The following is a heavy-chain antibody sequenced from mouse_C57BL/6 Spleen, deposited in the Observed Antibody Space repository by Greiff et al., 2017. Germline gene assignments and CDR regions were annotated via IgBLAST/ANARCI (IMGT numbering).Heavy chain of an antibody. Sequence: VQLQQSGPELVKPGASVKISCKASGYAFSSSWMNWVKQRPGQGLEWIGRIYPGDGDTNYNGKFKGKATLTADKSSSTVYMQLSSLTSEDSAVYFCGRSAGPWYFDVWGTGTTVTVSS. CDR3: GRSAGPWYFDV. D-gene: IGHD3-3*01. CDR2: IYPGDGDT. J-gene: IGHJ1*03. CDR1: GYAFSSSW. V-gene: IGHV1-82*01.